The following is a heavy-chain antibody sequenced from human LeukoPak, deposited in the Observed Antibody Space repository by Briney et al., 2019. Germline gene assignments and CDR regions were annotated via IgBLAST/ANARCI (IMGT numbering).Heavy chain of an antibody. CDR2: ISGSGGST. CDR1: GFTFSSYA. D-gene: IGHD3-22*01. Sequence: GGSLRLSCAASGFTFSSYAMSWVRRAPGKGLEWVSAISGSGGSTYYADSVKGRFTISRDNSKNTLYLQMNSLRAEDTAVYYCAKGPHDSSGSDYWGQGTLVTVSS. CDR3: AKGPHDSSGSDY. V-gene: IGHV3-23*01. J-gene: IGHJ4*02.